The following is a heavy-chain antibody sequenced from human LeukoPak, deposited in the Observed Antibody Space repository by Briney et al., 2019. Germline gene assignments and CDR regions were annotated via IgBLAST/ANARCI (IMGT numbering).Heavy chain of an antibody. Sequence: ASVKVSCKASGYTFTSYYMHWVRQAPGQGLEWMGIINPSGGSTSYAQKFQGRVTMTRDTSTSTVYMELSSLGTEDTAVYYCARGVGAEDYFDYWGQGTLVTVSS. CDR2: INPSGGST. CDR3: ARGVGAEDYFDY. D-gene: IGHD1-26*01. CDR1: GYTFTSYY. V-gene: IGHV1-46*01. J-gene: IGHJ4*02.